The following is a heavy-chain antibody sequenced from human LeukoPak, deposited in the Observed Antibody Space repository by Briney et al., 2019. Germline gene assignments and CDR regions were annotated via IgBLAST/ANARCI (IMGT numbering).Heavy chain of an antibody. Sequence: SETLSLTCTVSGSSISSHHWSWIRQPPGKRLEWIGYIHYSGNTNNNPSLKSRVTVAVDTSKNQLSLKLTSVTAADTAVYYCARGPLGSGYTYFDQWGQGTLVTVSS. CDR2: IHYSGNT. J-gene: IGHJ4*02. V-gene: IGHV4-59*11. CDR1: GSSISSHH. D-gene: IGHD5-12*01. CDR3: ARGPLGSGYTYFDQ.